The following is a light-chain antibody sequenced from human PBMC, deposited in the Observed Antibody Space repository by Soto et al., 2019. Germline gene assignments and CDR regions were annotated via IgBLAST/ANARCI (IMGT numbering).Light chain of an antibody. Sequence: EIVMTQSPATLSLSPGDRATLSFRAIQFISSNYLSWYQQKPGQAPRLLIYAASTRATGIPARFSGSGSGTEFTLTISGLQSDDFAVYYCQQYNNWPRRTFGQGTKVDIK. J-gene: IGKJ1*01. CDR1: QFISSNY. V-gene: IGKV3D-7*01. CDR3: QQYNNWPRRT. CDR2: AAS.